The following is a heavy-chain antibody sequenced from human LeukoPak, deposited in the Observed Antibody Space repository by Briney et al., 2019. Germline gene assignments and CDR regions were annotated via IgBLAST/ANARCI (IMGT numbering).Heavy chain of an antibody. Sequence: SETLSLTCAVYGGSFSGYYWSWIRQPPGKGLEWIGEINHSGSTNYNPSLKSRVTISVDTSKNQFSLKLGSVTAADTAVYYCARGRLRYFDWLFAAFDIWGQGTMVTVSS. CDR2: INHSGST. CDR1: GGSFSGYY. D-gene: IGHD3-9*01. V-gene: IGHV4-34*01. CDR3: ARGRLRYFDWLFAAFDI. J-gene: IGHJ3*02.